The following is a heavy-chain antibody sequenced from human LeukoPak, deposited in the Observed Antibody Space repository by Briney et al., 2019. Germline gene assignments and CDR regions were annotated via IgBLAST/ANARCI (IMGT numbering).Heavy chain of an antibody. CDR1: GYSFTSYW. V-gene: IGHV5-51*01. D-gene: IGHD2-15*01. CDR2: IYPGDSDT. CDR3: ARQEYCNGGSCYTWFDS. Sequence: PGESLKISCKGSGYSFTSYWIGWVRQMPGKGLEWMGIIYPGDSDTRYSPSFQGQVTISADKSINTAYLQWSSLKASDTAMYYCARQEYCNGGSCYTWFDSWGQGTLVTVSS. J-gene: IGHJ5*01.